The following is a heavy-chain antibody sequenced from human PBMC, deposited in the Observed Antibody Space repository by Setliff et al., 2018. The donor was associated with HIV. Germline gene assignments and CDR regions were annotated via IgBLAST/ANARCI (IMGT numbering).Heavy chain of an antibody. Sequence: SETLSLTCTVSGASISSSSHHWAWIRQPPGKGLEYIGNIYYRGSTYYNPSLKSRVTISVDTSKNQFSLKLSSVTAADTAVYFCARGGAFCGRDSCYYLDYWGQGNPVTVSS. CDR3: ARGGAFCGRDSCYYLDY. J-gene: IGHJ4*02. V-gene: IGHV4-39*07. D-gene: IGHD2-21*02. CDR2: IYYRGST. CDR1: GASISSSSHH.